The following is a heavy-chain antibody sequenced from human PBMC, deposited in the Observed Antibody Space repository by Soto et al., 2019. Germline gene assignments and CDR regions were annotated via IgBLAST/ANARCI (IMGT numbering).Heavy chain of an antibody. CDR3: TRDPNGDYVGAFDF. CDR1: EFTFSAYA. J-gene: IGHJ3*01. CDR2: ITGSGGGT. V-gene: IGHV3-23*01. D-gene: IGHD4-17*01. Sequence: ELQVLESGGGSAQPGGSLRLSCATSEFTFSAYAMTWVRQAPGEGLEWVSSITGSGGGTSYADSVKGRFSISRDNSKNTLYLRMDRLRVEDTAVYYCTRDPNGDYVGAFDFWGQGILVTVSS.